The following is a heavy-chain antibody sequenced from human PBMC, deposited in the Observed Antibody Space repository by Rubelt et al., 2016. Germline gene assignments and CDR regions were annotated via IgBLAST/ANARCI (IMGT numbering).Heavy chain of an antibody. D-gene: IGHD1-26*01. Sequence: VQLVESGGGLVQPGGSLRLSCAASGFTFSSYGMHWVRQAPGKGLEWVAVIWYDGSNKYYADSVKGRFTISRDNHKNTLYLQMNSLRAEDTAVYYCARGGGSYPRKDYYYMDVWGKGTTVTVSS. CDR1: GFTFSSYG. CDR3: ARGGGSYPRKDYYYMDV. CDR2: IWYDGSNK. J-gene: IGHJ6*03. V-gene: IGHV3-33*08.